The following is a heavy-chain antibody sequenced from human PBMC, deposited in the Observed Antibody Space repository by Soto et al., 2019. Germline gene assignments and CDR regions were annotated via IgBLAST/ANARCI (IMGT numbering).Heavy chain of an antibody. V-gene: IGHV4-34*01. CDR2: INHSGST. Sequence: SETLSLTCAVYGGSFSGYYWSWIRQPPGKGLEWIGEINHSGSTNYNPSLKSRVTISVDTSKNQFSLKLSSVTAADTAVYSCAIMSIAAPRDYWGQGARVTVSA. CDR3: AIMSIAAPRDY. CDR1: GGSFSGYY. J-gene: IGHJ4*02. D-gene: IGHD6-6*01.